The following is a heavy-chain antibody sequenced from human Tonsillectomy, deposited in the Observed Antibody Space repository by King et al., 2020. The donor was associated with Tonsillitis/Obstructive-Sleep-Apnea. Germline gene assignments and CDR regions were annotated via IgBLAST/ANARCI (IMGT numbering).Heavy chain of an antibody. D-gene: IGHD2-2*01. J-gene: IGHJ6*02. Sequence: QLPESGPGLVKPSETLSLTCTVSGDSISSRYWNWIRQPPGKGLEWIGYIYNSGSTNYNPSLKSRVTISVDTTKNQFSLKLSSVTAADTAVYYCAREGVSVVGPDSYGMDVWGQGTTVTVSS. V-gene: IGHV4-59*11. CDR2: IYNSGST. CDR3: AREGVSVVGPDSYGMDV. CDR1: GDSISSRY.